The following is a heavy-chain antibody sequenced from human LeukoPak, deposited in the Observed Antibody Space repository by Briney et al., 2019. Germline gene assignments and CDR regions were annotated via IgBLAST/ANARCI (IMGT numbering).Heavy chain of an antibody. J-gene: IGHJ4*02. CDR3: AKSRGESRGASNY. CDR1: GSTFSSYA. D-gene: IGHD1-26*01. CDR2: ISGSGDTT. Sequence: GGSLRLSCAASGSTFSSYAMNWVRQAPGKGLEWVSFISGSGDTTYYADSVKGRFTISRDNSKNTLYLQMNSLRAEDTAVYYCAKSRGESRGASNYWGQGTLVTVSS. V-gene: IGHV3-23*01.